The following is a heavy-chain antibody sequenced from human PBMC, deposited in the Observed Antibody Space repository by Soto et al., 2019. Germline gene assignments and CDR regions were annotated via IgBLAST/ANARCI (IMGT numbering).Heavy chain of an antibody. Sequence: ETLSLTCSASGRSINSSWWSWIRQPAGKGLEWIGRVYSSGTTDYNPSLNSRAPLSVETSKNQFSLKLSSVTAADTAVYYCARDIGSYAYGEGYWGQGIQVTVSS. J-gene: IGHJ4*02. CDR1: GRSINSSW. CDR2: VYSSGTT. CDR3: ARDIGSYAYGEGY. D-gene: IGHD3-10*01. V-gene: IGHV4-4*07.